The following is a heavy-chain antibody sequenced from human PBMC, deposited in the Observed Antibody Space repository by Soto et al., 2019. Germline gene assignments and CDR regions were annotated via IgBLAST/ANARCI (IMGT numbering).Heavy chain of an antibody. CDR1: GFTFSSYD. CDR3: ARGGPRKVVPAAMFYYMDV. CDR2: IGTAGDT. D-gene: IGHD2-2*01. Sequence: PGGSLRLSCAASGFTFSSYDMHWVRQATGKGLEWVSAIGTAGDTYYPGSVKGRFTISRENAKNSLYLQMNSLRAGDTAVYYCARGGPRKVVPAAMFYYMDVWGKGTTVTVSS. V-gene: IGHV3-13*01. J-gene: IGHJ6*03.